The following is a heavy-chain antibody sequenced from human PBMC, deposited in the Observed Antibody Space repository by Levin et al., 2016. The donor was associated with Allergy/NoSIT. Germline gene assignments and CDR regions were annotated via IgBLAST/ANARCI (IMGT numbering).Heavy chain of an antibody. CDR2: IIPLINIA. D-gene: IGHD2-2*01. CDR1: GGTFDSYG. Sequence: SVKVSCKASGGTFDSYGISWVRQAPGQGLEWMGRIIPLINIANYAQKFKGRVTISVDKSTDTVYLEVNNLRSDDTAVYYCARGGYCTSTSCQIDGYFYNYGMDVWGQGTTVIVSS. V-gene: IGHV1-69*04. J-gene: IGHJ6*02. CDR3: ARGGYCTSTSCQIDGYFYNYGMDV.